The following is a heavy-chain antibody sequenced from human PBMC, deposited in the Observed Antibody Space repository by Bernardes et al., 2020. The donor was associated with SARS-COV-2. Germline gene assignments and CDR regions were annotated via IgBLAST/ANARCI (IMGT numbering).Heavy chain of an antibody. CDR3: ARGHSSSWYVGDY. D-gene: IGHD6-13*01. CDR2: ISAYSGNT. CDR1: GYTFTIYD. J-gene: IGHJ4*02. V-gene: IGHV1-18*01. Sequence: ASMKVSCKASGYTFTIYDISWVRQAPGQGLEWMGWISAYSGNTDYAQKLQDRLTMTTDTSTSTAYMELRSLTSDDTAVYYCARGHSSSWYVGDYWGQGTLVTVSS.